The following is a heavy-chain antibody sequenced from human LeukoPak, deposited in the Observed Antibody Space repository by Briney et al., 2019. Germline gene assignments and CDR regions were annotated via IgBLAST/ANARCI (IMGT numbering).Heavy chain of an antibody. CDR3: ARVGTYYYDSSGYYYVEDWFDP. CDR1: GGTFSSYA. Sequence: ASVKVSCKASGGTFSSYAISWVRQAPGQGLGWMGGIIPIFGTANYAQKFQGRVTITADESTSTAYMELSSLRSEDTAVYYCARVGTYYYDSSGYYYVEDWFDPWGQGTLVTVSS. V-gene: IGHV1-69*01. CDR2: IIPIFGTA. J-gene: IGHJ5*02. D-gene: IGHD3-22*01.